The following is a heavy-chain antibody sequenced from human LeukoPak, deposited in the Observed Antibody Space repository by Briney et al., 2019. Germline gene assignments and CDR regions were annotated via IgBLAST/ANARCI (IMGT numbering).Heavy chain of an antibody. CDR2: IYYSGST. CDR3: ARYASGYRYTLDY. V-gene: IGHV4-59*08. J-gene: IGHJ4*02. Sequence: SETLSLTCTVSGGSISSYYWSWIRQPPGKGLEWIGYIYYSGSTNYNPSLKSRVTISVDTSKNQLSLKLSSVTAADTAVYYCARYASGYRYTLDYWGQGTLVTVSS. CDR1: GGSISSYY. D-gene: IGHD5-18*01.